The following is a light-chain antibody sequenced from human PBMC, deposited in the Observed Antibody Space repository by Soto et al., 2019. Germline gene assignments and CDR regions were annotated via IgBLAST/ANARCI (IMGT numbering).Light chain of an antibody. Sequence: DIVMTQSPDSLAVSLGERATINCKSSQSVLYSTNNKNYLTWYQQKRGQPPKLLIYWASTRESGVPDRFSGSGCGTDFTLTISSLQAEDVAVYYCQQYYRTPWTFGHGTKVEI. CDR3: QQYYRTPWT. CDR2: WAS. V-gene: IGKV4-1*01. J-gene: IGKJ1*01. CDR1: QSVLYSTNNKNY.